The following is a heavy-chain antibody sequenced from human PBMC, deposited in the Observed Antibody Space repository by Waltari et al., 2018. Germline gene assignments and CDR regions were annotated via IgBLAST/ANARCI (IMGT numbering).Heavy chain of an antibody. Sequence: LQLQESGPGLVKPSETLSLTCTVSGGSISSSSYYWGWIRQPPGKGLEWIGSIYYSGSTYYNPSLKSRVTISVDTSKNQFSLKLSSVTAADTAVYYCARDPWDSSGYPYYYGMDVWGQGTTVTVSS. CDR1: GGSISSSSYY. CDR2: IYYSGST. D-gene: IGHD3-22*01. CDR3: ARDPWDSSGYPYYYGMDV. V-gene: IGHV4-39*07. J-gene: IGHJ6*02.